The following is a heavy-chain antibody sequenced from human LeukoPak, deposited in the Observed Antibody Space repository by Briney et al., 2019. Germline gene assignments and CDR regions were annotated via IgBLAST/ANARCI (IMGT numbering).Heavy chain of an antibody. V-gene: IGHV4-61*01. D-gene: IGHD4/OR15-4a*01. CDR3: ARISLTMRDAFDI. J-gene: IGHJ3*02. CDR2: VYKSGGT. Sequence: SETLSLTCTVSGVSFSSGNYYWSWIRQPPGKGLEWIGYVYKSGGTNYNPSLKGRVTISVDTSKNQFSLKLSSVTTADMAVYYCARISLTMRDAFDIWGQGTTVTVST. CDR1: GVSFSSGNYY.